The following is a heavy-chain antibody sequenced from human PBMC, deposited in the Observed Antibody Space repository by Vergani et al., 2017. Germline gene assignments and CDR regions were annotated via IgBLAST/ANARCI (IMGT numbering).Heavy chain of an antibody. Sequence: EVDLVESGGGLAQPGGSLRLSCEASGITFWKFGMHWVRQGPGKGLEWVSGISWNSGAVAYADSVRGRFTISRDNAKNSLFLEMNSLRFEDTAVYFCTKGSVYYHDSAGNGYDPYTGFDLWGQGTLVTVSS. D-gene: IGHD5-12*01. V-gene: IGHV3-9*01. CDR2: ISWNSGAV. CDR1: GITFWKFG. J-gene: IGHJ3*01. CDR3: TKGSVYYHDSAGNGYDPYTGFDL.